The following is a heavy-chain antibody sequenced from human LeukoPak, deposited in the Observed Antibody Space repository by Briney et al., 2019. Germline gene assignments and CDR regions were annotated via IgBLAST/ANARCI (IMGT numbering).Heavy chain of an antibody. CDR1: GGSISSSSYY. Sequence: PSETLSLTCTVSGGSISSSSYYWDWIRQPPGKGLEWIGNFYDSGSTYYNPSLKSRVTISGDTSKNQFSLKLNSVTAADTAVYYCASHMVVTGTRGFDNWGQGTLVTVSS. CDR3: ASHMVVTGTRGFDN. CDR2: FYDSGST. J-gene: IGHJ4*02. V-gene: IGHV4-39*01. D-gene: IGHD2-21*02.